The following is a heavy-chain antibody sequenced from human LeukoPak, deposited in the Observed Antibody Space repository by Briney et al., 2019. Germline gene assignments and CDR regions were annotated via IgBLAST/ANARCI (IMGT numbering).Heavy chain of an antibody. Sequence: GGSLRLSCEASGFTFSSYAMSWVRLAPGKGLEWVSTIIDTSGSTHYADSVKGRFTISRDNSKNTLYLQMHSLRAEDSAVYYCARPQSSSGYYWPFDDWGQGTLVTVSS. CDR3: ARPQSSSGYYWPFDD. CDR1: GFTFSSYA. D-gene: IGHD3-22*01. V-gene: IGHV3-23*01. J-gene: IGHJ4*02. CDR2: IIDTSGST.